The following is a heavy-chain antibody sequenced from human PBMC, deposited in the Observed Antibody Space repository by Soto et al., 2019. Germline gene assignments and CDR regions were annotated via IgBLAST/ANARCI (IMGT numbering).Heavy chain of an antibody. Sequence: PGGSLRLSCAASGFTFSSYAMSWVRQAPGKGLEWVSAISGSRGSTYYADSVKGRFTISRDNSKNTLYLQMNSLRAEDTAVYYCAKGPPTIVAARPNYFDYWGQGTLVTVSS. D-gene: IGHD6-6*01. V-gene: IGHV3-23*01. J-gene: IGHJ4*02. CDR3: AKGPPTIVAARPNYFDY. CDR2: ISGSRGST. CDR1: GFTFSSYA.